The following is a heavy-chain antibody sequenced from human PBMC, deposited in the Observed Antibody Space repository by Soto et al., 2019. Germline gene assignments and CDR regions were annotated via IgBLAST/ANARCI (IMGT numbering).Heavy chain of an antibody. CDR1: GFTFSSYS. V-gene: IGHV3-21*01. D-gene: IGHD1-26*01. CDR3: ASSPWELPPGYYGMDV. Sequence: PGGSLRLCCAASGFTFSSYSMNWVRQAPGKGLEWVSSISSSSSYIYYADSVKGRFTISRDNAKNSLYLQMNSLRAEDTAVYYCASSPWELPPGYYGMDVWGQGTTVTVSS. J-gene: IGHJ6*02. CDR2: ISSSSSYI.